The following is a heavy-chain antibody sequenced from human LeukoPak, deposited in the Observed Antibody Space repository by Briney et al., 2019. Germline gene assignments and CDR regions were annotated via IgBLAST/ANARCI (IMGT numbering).Heavy chain of an antibody. CDR2: VSAYNGDT. D-gene: IGHD1-14*01. V-gene: IGHV1-18*01. CDR3: ARDPVVYNSLPGWFDP. J-gene: IGHJ5*02. CDR1: GYTFTSYG. Sequence: ASVKVSCKASGYTFTSYGITWVRQAPGQGLEWMGWVSAYNGDTTYAQKFQGRVTMTRDTSISTAYMELSRLRSDDTAVYYCARDPVVYNSLPGWFDPWGQGTLVTVSS.